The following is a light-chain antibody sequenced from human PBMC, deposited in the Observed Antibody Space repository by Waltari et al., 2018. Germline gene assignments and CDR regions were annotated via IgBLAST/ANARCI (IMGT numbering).Light chain of an antibody. Sequence: QSALTQPASVSGSPGQSITISCTGTSSDVGGYNYVSWYQQHPGKAPKLIIYDVSNRPSGVSNRFCGSKSGNTASLTISGLQAEDEADYYCSSYTSSSTLGVFGTGTKVTVL. CDR1: SSDVGGYNY. CDR2: DVS. V-gene: IGLV2-14*03. J-gene: IGLJ1*01. CDR3: SSYTSSSTLGV.